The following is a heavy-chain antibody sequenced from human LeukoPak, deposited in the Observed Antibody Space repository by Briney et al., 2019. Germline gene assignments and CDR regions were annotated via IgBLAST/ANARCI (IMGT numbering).Heavy chain of an antibody. CDR1: GGSISSGDYY. CDR3: ARVPYYYGSGSYFDY. Sequence: SQTLSLTCTVSGGSISSGDYYWSWLRQPPGKGLEWIGYIYYSGSTYYNPSLKSRVTVSVDTSKNQFSLKLSSVTAADTAVYYCARVPYYYGSGSYFDYWGQGTLATVSS. V-gene: IGHV4-30-4*01. J-gene: IGHJ4*02. CDR2: IYYSGST. D-gene: IGHD3-10*01.